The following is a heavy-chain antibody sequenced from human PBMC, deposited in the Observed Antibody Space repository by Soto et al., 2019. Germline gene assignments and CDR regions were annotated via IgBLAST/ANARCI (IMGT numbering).Heavy chain of an antibody. J-gene: IGHJ6*02. Sequence: QVQLVESGGGVVQPGRSLRLSCAASGFTFSSYGMHWVRQAPGKGLEWVAVISYDGSNKFYADSVKGRFTISRDNSNDTXXLQMNSLRAEDTAVYYCAKDGLWFGEFADYYGMDVWGQGTTVTVSS. CDR2: ISYDGSNK. CDR3: AKDGLWFGEFADYYGMDV. D-gene: IGHD3-10*01. CDR1: GFTFSSYG. V-gene: IGHV3-30*18.